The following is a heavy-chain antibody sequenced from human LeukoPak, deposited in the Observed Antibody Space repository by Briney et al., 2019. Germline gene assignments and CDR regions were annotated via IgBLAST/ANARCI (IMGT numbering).Heavy chain of an antibody. V-gene: IGHV1-3*01. CDR2: INVGNGNT. Sequence: ASVKVSCKASGYTVTSYAMHWVRQAPGQRLEWMGWINVGNGNTKYSQKFQGRVTITRDTSASTAYMELSSLRSEDTAVYYCARDVAYYGMDVWGKGTTVTVSS. CDR1: GYTVTSYA. CDR3: ARDVAYYGMDV. J-gene: IGHJ6*04.